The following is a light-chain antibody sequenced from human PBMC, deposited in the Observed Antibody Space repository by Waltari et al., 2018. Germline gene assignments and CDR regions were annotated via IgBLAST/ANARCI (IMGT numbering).Light chain of an antibody. V-gene: IGLV2-23*01. Sequence: HSALTQPSPVLRSPGQPITIPSPGTRREVGRYNLVSWYQQHPGKAPKPMIYEGSKRPSGVANRFSGSKSGNTASLTISGLQAEDEADYYCCSYAGSSTPVVFGGGTKLTVL. CDR3: CSYAGSSTPVV. CDR1: RREVGRYNL. CDR2: EGS. J-gene: IGLJ2*01.